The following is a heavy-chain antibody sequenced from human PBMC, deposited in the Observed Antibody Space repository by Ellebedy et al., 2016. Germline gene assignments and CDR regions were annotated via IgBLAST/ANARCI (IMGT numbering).Heavy chain of an antibody. CDR2: TTGNGGSS. CDR1: GFTFRTYA. V-gene: IGHV3-23*01. CDR3: AKDRVFTIFGVFDS. D-gene: IGHD3-3*01. Sequence: GESLKISCAASGFTFRTYAMSWVRQAPGKGLEWVSGTTGNGGSSYYADSVKGRFTISRDNSNNTMYLQMNSLRAEDSAVYYCAKDRVFTIFGVFDSWGQGIRVTVSS. J-gene: IGHJ4*02.